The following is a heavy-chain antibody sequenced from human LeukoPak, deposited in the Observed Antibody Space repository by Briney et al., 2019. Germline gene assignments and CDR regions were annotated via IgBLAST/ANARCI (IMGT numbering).Heavy chain of an antibody. CDR2: ILPGGGDT. CDR1: SSYA. D-gene: IGHD6-13*01. CDR3: AKAWPAAGTFDS. Sequence: PGGSLRLSCAASSSYAMSWVRQAPGKGLEWVSTILPGGGDTYYADSVKGRFTISRDTSKNTLYLQMNTLRVEDTAVYYCAKAWPAAGTFDSWGQGSLVTVSS. V-gene: IGHV3-23*01. J-gene: IGHJ4*02.